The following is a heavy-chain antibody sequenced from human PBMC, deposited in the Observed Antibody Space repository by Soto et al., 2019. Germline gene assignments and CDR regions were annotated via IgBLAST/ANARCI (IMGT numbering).Heavy chain of an antibody. D-gene: IGHD1-26*01. CDR2: IYSGGST. V-gene: IGHV3-53*01. J-gene: IGHJ4*02. CDR1: VFTVSSNY. CDR3: AREGSGSYLDY. Sequence: GSLRLSCAASVFTVSSNYISWVRQAPGKGLEWVSVIYSGGSTYYADSVKGRFTISRDNSKNTLYLQMNSLRAEDTAVYYCAREGSGSYLDYWGQGTLVTVSS.